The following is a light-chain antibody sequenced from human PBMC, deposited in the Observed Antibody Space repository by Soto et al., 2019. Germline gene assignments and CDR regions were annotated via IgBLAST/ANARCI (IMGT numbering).Light chain of an antibody. V-gene: IGLV1-47*01. CDR2: KNN. CDR1: GSNIGSNY. J-gene: IGLJ2*01. CDR3: AAWDDSLKV. Sequence: QSVLTQPPSASGTPGQRVTISCSGSGSNIGSNYVYWYQQLPGAAPKLLLYKNNQRPSGVPDRFSGSKSGTSASLAISGLRSEDEADYYCAAWDDSLKVFGGGTQLTVL.